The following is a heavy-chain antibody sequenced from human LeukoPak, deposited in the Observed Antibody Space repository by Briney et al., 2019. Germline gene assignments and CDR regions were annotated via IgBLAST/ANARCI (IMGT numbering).Heavy chain of an antibody. Sequence: SVKVSCKASGGTFSSYAISWVRQAPGQGLEWMGRIIPILGITNYAQKFQGRVTITADKSTTTAYVELSSLRSEDTAVYYCAREGSLYDYVWGSYRHYFDYWGQGTLVTVSS. V-gene: IGHV1-69*04. CDR3: AREGSLYDYVWGSYRHYFDY. J-gene: IGHJ4*02. CDR2: IIPILGIT. CDR1: GGTFSSYA. D-gene: IGHD3-16*02.